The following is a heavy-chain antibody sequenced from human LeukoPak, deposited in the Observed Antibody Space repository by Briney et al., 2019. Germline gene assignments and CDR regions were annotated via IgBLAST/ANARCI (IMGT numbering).Heavy chain of an antibody. V-gene: IGHV3-7*03. Sequence: GGSLRLSCAASGFTFTNYWMTWVRQAPGKGPEWLANIKQDGSEEYYVDSVKGRFTISRDNAKNSLYLQMNSLRAEDTAIYYCARDKIEGPSNFDNWGQGTLVIVSS. CDR3: ARDKIEGPSNFDN. CDR1: GFTFTNYW. CDR2: IKQDGSEE. D-gene: IGHD2/OR15-2a*01. J-gene: IGHJ4*02.